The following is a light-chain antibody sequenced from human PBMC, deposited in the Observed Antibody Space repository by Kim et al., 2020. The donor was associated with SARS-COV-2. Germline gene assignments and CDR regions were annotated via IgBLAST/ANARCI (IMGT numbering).Light chain of an antibody. J-gene: IGKJ2*01. V-gene: IGKV3-20*01. CDR3: QQYGSSPYT. CDR1: QSVSSNY. Sequence: LSPGDRATLSCRASQSVSSNYLTWYQQKPGQAPRLLIYGASSRATGIPDRFSGSGSGTDFTLTISGLEPDDFAVYYCQQYGSSPYTFGQGTKLEIK. CDR2: GAS.